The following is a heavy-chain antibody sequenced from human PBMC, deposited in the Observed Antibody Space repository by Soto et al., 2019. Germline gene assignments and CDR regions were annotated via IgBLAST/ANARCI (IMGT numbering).Heavy chain of an antibody. V-gene: IGHV3-23*01. D-gene: IGHD3-10*01. CDR1: GFTFSSYA. J-gene: IGHJ5*02. Sequence: GGSLRLSCAASGFTFSSYAMSWVRQAPGKGLEWASAISGSGGSTYYADSVKGRFTISRDNSKNTLYLQMNSLRAEDTAVYYCAKDLARVRGVISPNWFDPWGQGTLVTVSS. CDR2: ISGSGGST. CDR3: AKDLARVRGVISPNWFDP.